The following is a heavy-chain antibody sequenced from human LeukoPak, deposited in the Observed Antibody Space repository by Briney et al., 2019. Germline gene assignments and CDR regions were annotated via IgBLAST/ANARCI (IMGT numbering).Heavy chain of an antibody. Sequence: GGSLRLSCVASGFTFSSYWMHWVRQDPRKGLVWVSRINGDGRNINYADSVRGRFTISRDNSKNTLYLQMNSLRAEDTAVYYCAREEAFKYYYDSSGYYGYFDYWGQGTLVTVSS. CDR1: GFTFSSYW. CDR3: AREEAFKYYYDSSGYYGYFDY. CDR2: INGDGRNI. V-gene: IGHV3-74*01. J-gene: IGHJ4*02. D-gene: IGHD3-22*01.